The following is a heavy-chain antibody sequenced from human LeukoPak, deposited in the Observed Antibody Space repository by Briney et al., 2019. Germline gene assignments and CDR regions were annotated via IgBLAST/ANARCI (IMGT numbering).Heavy chain of an antibody. CDR2: INSDGSGE. CDR3: VKNGRSFDY. J-gene: IGHJ4*02. D-gene: IGHD1-1*01. V-gene: IGHV3-7*01. CDR1: GFVFSGNW. Sequence: GGSLRLSCAASGFVFSGNWMSWVRQAPGKGLEWVASINSDGSGEYYVDSVKGRFTISRDNAKNSLFLQMNSLRAEDTVVYFCVKNGRSFDYWGQGTLVTVSS.